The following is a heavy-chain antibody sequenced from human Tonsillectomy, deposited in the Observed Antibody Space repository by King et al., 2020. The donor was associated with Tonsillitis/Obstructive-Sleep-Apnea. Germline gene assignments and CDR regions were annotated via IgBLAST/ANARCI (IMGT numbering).Heavy chain of an antibody. D-gene: IGHD3-3*01. Sequence: HVQLVESGGGLVKPGGSLRLSCAASGFTFSDYYMSWIRQAPGKGLEWVSYISSSSTYTNYADSVKCRFTISRDNAKNSLYLQMNSLRAEDTAVYYCASPTPHYDFWSGYLSWGQGTLVTVSS. V-gene: IGHV3-11*05. CDR1: GFTFSDYY. CDR3: ASPTPHYDFWSGYLS. J-gene: IGHJ4*02. CDR2: ISSSSTYT.